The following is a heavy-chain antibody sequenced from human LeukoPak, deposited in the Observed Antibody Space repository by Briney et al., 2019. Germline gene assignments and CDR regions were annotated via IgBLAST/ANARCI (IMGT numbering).Heavy chain of an antibody. CDR2: IYNNGNT. CDR3: ARGLMMAVAGRGEFHY. J-gene: IGHJ4*02. CDR1: GGTIWSYY. D-gene: IGHD6-13*01. Sequence: SETLSLTCTVSGGTIWSYYWSWIRQPPGKGLEWIGYIYNNGNTNYNPSLKSRVTISVDTSKNQFPLKLSSVTAADTAVYYCARGLMMAVAGRGEFHYWGQGTLVTVSS. V-gene: IGHV4-59*01.